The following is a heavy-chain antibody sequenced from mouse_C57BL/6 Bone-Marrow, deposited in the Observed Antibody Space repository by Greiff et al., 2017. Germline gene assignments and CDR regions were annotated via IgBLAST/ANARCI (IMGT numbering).Heavy chain of an antibody. D-gene: IGHD1-3*01. CDR2: IDPSDSDT. J-gene: IGHJ2*01. CDR1: GYTFTSYW. Sequence: QVHVKQPGAELVMPGASVKLSCKASGYTFTSYWMHWVKQRPGQGLEWIGEIDPSDSDTNYNQKFKGKSTLTVDKSSSTAYMQLSSLTSEDSAVYYCAREDNNDESGFDYWGQGTTLTVSS. V-gene: IGHV1-69*01. CDR3: AREDNNDESGFDY.